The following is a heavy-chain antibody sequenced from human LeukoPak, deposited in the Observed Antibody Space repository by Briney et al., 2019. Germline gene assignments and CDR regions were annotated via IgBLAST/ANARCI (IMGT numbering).Heavy chain of an antibody. D-gene: IGHD2-2*01. CDR3: TRCPRGSSSCYAGAY. CDR1: GFTFGDYG. Sequence: GRSLRLSCTASGFTFGDYGMSWFHQAPGKGLEWVGFIRSKGYGGTTEYAASVKGRFSISRDDSKSIAYLQMNSLKTEDTAVYYCTRCPRGSSSCYAGAYWGQGTLVTVSS. J-gene: IGHJ4*02. V-gene: IGHV3-49*03. CDR2: IRSKGYGGTT.